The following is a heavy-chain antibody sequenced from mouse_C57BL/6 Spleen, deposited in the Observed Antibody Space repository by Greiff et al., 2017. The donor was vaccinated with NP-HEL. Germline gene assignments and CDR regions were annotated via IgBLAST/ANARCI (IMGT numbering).Heavy chain of an antibody. CDR2: ISYDGSN. CDR3: ARHYGNDGFYAMDY. D-gene: IGHD2-2*01. CDR1: GYSITSGYY. Sequence: ESGPGLVKPSQSLSLTCSVTGYSITSGYYWNWIRQFPGNKLEWMGYISYDGSNNYNPSLKNRISITRDTSKNQFFLKLNSVTTEDTATYYCARHYGNDGFYAMDYWGQGTSVTVSS. J-gene: IGHJ4*01. V-gene: IGHV3-6*01.